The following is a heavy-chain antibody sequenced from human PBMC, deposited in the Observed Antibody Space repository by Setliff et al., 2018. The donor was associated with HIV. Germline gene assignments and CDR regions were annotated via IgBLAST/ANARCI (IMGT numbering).Heavy chain of an antibody. CDR2: SYHSGSP. V-gene: IGHV4-31*03. Sequence: SETLSLTCSVFRGSLSSGGYYWSWIRQHPGKGLEWIGYSYHSGSPSYNPSLKSRTTISVDTSKNEFSLKLSSVTAADTAVYYCAKLGGSWFFDYWGQGTLVTVSS. D-gene: IGHD6-13*01. CDR3: AKLGGSWFFDY. J-gene: IGHJ4*02. CDR1: RGSLSSGGYY.